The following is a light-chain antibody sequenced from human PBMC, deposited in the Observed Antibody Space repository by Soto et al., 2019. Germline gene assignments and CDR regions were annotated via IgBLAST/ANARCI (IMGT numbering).Light chain of an antibody. CDR2: EGI. J-gene: IGLJ1*01. V-gene: IGLV2-23*01. Sequence: QSALTQPASVSGSPGQSITISCTGTSSDVGSYNLVSWYQQYPGKVPKLVIYEGIKRPSGVSNRFSASKSGNTASLTISGLQTEDEADYYCCSYVGNSYVFGTGTKATVL. CDR3: CSYVGNSYV. CDR1: SSDVGSYNL.